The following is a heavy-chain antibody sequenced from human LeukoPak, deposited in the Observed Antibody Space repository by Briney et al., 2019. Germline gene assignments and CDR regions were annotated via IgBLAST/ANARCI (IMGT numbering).Heavy chain of an antibody. J-gene: IGHJ5*02. CDR1: GFAFRNYA. CDR2: IAATSGST. CDR3: AKAAYGDYVNWFDP. D-gene: IGHD4-17*01. Sequence: GGSLRLSCAASGFAFRNYAMNWVRQAPGKGLEWVSSIAATSGSTYYADSVKGRFTISRDNSKNTLYLQMNSLRAEDTALYYCAKAAYGDYVNWFDPWGQGTLVTVTS. V-gene: IGHV3-23*01.